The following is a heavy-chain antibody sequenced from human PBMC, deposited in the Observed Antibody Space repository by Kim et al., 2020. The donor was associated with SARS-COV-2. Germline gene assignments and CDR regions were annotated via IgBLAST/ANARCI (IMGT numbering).Heavy chain of an antibody. V-gene: IGHV6-1*01. CDR3: ARSGIAAARGYYYGMDV. CDR2: TYYRSKWYN. Sequence: SQTLSLTCAISGDSVSSNSAAWNWIRQSPSRGLEWLRRTYYRSKWYNDYAVSVKSRITINPDTSKNQFSLQLNSVTPEDTAVYYCARSGIAAARGYYYGMDVWGQGTTVTVSS. D-gene: IGHD6-13*01. J-gene: IGHJ6*02. CDR1: GDSVSSNSAA.